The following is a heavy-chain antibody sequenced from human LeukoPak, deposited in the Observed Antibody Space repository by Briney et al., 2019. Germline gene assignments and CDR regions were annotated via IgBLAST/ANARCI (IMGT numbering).Heavy chain of an antibody. Sequence: GGSLRLSCAASGFTFSSYDMHWVRQATGKGLEWVSAIGTAGDTYYPGSVKGRFTISRENAKNSLCLQMNSLRAGDTAVYYCARGSSVAWIQLWGLDYWGQGILVTVSS. J-gene: IGHJ4*02. D-gene: IGHD5-18*01. CDR2: IGTAGDT. CDR3: ARGSSVAWIQLWGLDY. CDR1: GFTFSSYD. V-gene: IGHV3-13*01.